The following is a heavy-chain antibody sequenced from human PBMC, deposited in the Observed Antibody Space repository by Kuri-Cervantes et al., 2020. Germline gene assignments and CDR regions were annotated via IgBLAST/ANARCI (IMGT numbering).Heavy chain of an antibody. CDR1: GFTFSSYW. J-gene: IGHJ3*02. Sequence: GGLLRLSRAAPGFTFSSYWRHWVRQAPGKGVVWVSRINSEGSSTSYADSVMGRFTISRDNAKYTLYLQMNSLRAEDTAVYYCAREFGRPAQWCREEKVFDIWGQGTMVTVSS. D-gene: IGHD3-10*01. V-gene: IGHV3-74*01. CDR2: INSEGSST. CDR3: AREFGRPAQWCREEKVFDI.